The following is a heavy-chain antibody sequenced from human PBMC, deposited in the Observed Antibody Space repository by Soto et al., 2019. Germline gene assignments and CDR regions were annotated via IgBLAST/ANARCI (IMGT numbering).Heavy chain of an antibody. CDR2: ISPSSGYT. Sequence: QVQLVQSEGEMKQPGASVKVSCKASGYSFTTYGFCWVRQVPGQGLEWMGYISPSSGYTTYAPNLQDRVIMTTDSSTTTVDMELRSLRSDDTAVYYCAREMWTRSGPQNFFDYWGQGALVTVSS. J-gene: IGHJ4*02. CDR1: GYSFTTYG. D-gene: IGHD6-25*01. V-gene: IGHV1-18*01. CDR3: AREMWTRSGPQNFFDY.